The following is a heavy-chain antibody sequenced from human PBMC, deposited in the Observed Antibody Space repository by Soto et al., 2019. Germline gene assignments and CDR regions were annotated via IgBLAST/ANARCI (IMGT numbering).Heavy chain of an antibody. J-gene: IGHJ4*02. D-gene: IGHD1-26*01. V-gene: IGHV4-4*02. CDR1: GGSLRSNNW. CDR3: ARVYSGSYSDS. CDR2: IFHSGST. Sequence: QVQLQESGPGLVKPSGTLSLTCAVSGGSLRSNNWWSWVRQPPGKGLEWIGEIFHSGSTNYHPSLKTRVTISVDKSKNPFSLKLSYVTAADTAVYYCARVYSGSYSDSWGQGTLVTVSS.